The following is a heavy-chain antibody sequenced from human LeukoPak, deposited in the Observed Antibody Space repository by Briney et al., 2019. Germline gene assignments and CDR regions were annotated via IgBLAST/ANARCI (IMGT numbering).Heavy chain of an antibody. D-gene: IGHD5-18*01. CDR2: ISYDGSSK. CDR3: ARDREVDTDYSVLRDAFDI. V-gene: IGHV3-30*04. Sequence: GRSLRLSCAASGFTFSTYAMHWVRQAPGKGLEWVAVISYDGSSKYYADSVKGRFTISRDNSKNTLYLQMNSLRAEDTAVYYCARDREVDTDYSVLRDAFDIWGQGTMVTVSS. CDR1: GFTFSTYA. J-gene: IGHJ3*02.